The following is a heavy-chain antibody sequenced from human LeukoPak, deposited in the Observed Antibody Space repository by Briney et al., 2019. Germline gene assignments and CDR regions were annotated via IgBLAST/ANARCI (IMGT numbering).Heavy chain of an antibody. CDR2: INPSGGRT. CDR1: GYTFTSHY. V-gene: IGHV1-46*01. D-gene: IGHD1-26*01. Sequence: ASVKVSCKASGYTFTSHYMHWVRQAPGQGLEWMGIINPSGGRTTFAQKFQGRVTMTRDTSTSTVYMELNSLRAEDTAVYYCARDRYSGGYYFDYWGQGTLVTVSS. J-gene: IGHJ4*02. CDR3: ARDRYSGGYYFDY.